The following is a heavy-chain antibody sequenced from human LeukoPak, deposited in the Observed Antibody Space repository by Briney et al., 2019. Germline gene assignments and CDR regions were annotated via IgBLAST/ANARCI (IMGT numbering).Heavy chain of an antibody. Sequence: ASVKVSCKASGYTFSDYYIHWVRQAPGQRLEWMGWMNPASGDIKFAQKFQGRVTMTRATSISTAYMDLNRLTSDDTAVYYCARDTRRGFTGYDMPGDWGQGTLVTVSS. CDR2: MNPASGDI. J-gene: IGHJ4*02. CDR3: ARDTRRGFTGYDMPGD. V-gene: IGHV1-2*02. D-gene: IGHD5-12*01. CDR1: GYTFSDYY.